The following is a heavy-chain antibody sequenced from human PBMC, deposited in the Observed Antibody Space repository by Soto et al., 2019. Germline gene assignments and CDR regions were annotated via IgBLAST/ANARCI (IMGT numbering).Heavy chain of an antibody. CDR3: ARGVMLTGYYNWFDP. CDR2: IYTSGST. Sequence: SETLSLTCTVSGGSISSYYWSRIRQPAGKGLEWIGRIYTSGSTNYNPSLKSRVTMSVDTSKNQFSLKLSSVTAADTAVYYCARGVMLTGYYNWFDPWGQGTLVTVSS. CDR1: GGSISSYY. J-gene: IGHJ5*02. V-gene: IGHV4-4*07. D-gene: IGHD3-9*01.